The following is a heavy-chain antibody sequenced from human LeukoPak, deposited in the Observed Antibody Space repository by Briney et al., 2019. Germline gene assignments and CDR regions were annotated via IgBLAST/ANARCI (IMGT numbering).Heavy chain of an antibody. CDR2: ISSSGSTI. D-gene: IGHD2-2*01. CDR3: ARDIVVVPAAIGYYYYGMDV. CDR1: GFTFSSYE. Sequence: GGPLRLSCAASGFTFSSYEMNWVRQAPGKGLEWVSYISSSGSTIYYADSVKGRFTTSRDNAKNSLYLQMNSLRAEDTAVYYCARDIVVVPAAIGYYYYGMDVWGQGTTVTVSS. J-gene: IGHJ6*02. V-gene: IGHV3-48*03.